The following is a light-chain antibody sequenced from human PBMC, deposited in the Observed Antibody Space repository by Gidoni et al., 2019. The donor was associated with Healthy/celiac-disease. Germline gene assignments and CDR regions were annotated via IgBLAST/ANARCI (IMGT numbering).Light chain of an antibody. CDR1: QSVSSSY. V-gene: IGKV3-20*01. Sequence: ENVLTQSPGTLSLSPGERATLSCRASQSVSSSYLAWYQQKPGQAPRRLIYGASSRATRIPDRFSGSGSGTDFTLTIIRLEPEDFAVYYCQQYGSSPGSFGQGTKRESK. J-gene: IGKJ2*04. CDR3: QQYGSSPGS. CDR2: GAS.